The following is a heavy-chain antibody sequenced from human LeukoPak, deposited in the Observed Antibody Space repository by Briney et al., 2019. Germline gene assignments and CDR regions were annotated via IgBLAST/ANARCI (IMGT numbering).Heavy chain of an antibody. CDR3: ATGSGSYWKPSDY. V-gene: IGHV3-53*01. CDR2: IYSGGST. CDR1: GFTVSSNY. J-gene: IGHJ4*02. D-gene: IGHD3-10*01. Sequence: QTGGSLRLSCAASGFTVSSNYMSWVRQAPGKGLEWVSVIYSGGSTYYADSVKGRFTISRDNSKNTLYLQMNSLRAEDTAVYYCATGSGSYWKPSDYWGQGTLVTVSS.